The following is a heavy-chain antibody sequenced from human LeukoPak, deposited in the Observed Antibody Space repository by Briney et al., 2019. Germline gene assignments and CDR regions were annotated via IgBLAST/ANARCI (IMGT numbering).Heavy chain of an antibody. CDR1: GYTFTGYY. CDR2: INPNSGGT. D-gene: IGHD3-9*01. V-gene: IGHV1-2*02. J-gene: IGHJ6*02. Sequence: GASVKVSYKASGYTFTGYYMHWVRQAPGQGLEWMGWINPNSGGTNYAQKFQGRVTMTRDTSISTAYMELSRLRSDDTAVYYCARAHYDILTGYRPYYYYGMDVWGQGTTVTVSS. CDR3: ARAHYDILTGYRPYYYYGMDV.